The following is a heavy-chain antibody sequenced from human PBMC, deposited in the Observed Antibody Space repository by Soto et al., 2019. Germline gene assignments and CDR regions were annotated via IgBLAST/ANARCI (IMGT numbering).Heavy chain of an antibody. CDR1: GGSMSSGGYS. CDR3: ARDQLEGNWFDP. CDR2: IYHSGST. Sequence: QLQLQESDSGLVRPSQTLSLTCAVSGGSMSSGGYSWNWIRQPPGKGLEWTGYIYHSGSTLYNPSLKSRVTISVDKSKNQFSLKLSSVTAADTAVYYCARDQLEGNWFDPWGQGTLVTVSS. D-gene: IGHD1-1*01. J-gene: IGHJ5*02. V-gene: IGHV4-30-2*01.